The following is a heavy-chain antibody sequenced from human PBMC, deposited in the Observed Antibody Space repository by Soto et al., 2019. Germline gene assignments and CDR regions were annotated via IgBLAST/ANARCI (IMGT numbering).Heavy chain of an antibody. Sequence: ASVKVSCKASGYTFTNYGFSWVRQAPGQGLEWMGWISAYTGNTNYAQKLQGRVTMTTDTSTSTGFMELRSLRSDDTAVYYCARTDAVPYYGDNWFDPWGQGTLVTVSS. D-gene: IGHD3-3*01. J-gene: IGHJ5*02. CDR2: ISAYTGNT. CDR3: ARTDAVPYYGDNWFDP. V-gene: IGHV1-18*01. CDR1: GYTFTNYG.